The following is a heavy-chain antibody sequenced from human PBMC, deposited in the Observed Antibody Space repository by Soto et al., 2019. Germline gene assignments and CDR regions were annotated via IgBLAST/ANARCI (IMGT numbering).Heavy chain of an antibody. CDR2: IIPIFGTA. V-gene: IGHV1-69*01. Sequence: VQLVQSGAEVKQPGSSVKVSCKASGGTFSSYAISWVRQAPGQGLEWMGGIIPIFGTANYAQKVQGRVTITADESTSTAYMELSSLRSEDTAVYYCARDRDYYDSSGYYPFDYWGQGTLVTVSS. CDR3: ARDRDYYDSSGYYPFDY. J-gene: IGHJ4*02. CDR1: GGTFSSYA. D-gene: IGHD3-22*01.